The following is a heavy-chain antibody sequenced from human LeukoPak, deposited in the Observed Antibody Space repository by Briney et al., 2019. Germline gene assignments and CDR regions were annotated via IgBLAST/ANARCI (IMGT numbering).Heavy chain of an antibody. CDR1: GFSFSTYA. CDR2: ISATGGST. Sequence: GGSLRLSCAASGFSFSTYAMSWVRQAPGKGLEWVSAISATGGSTYYADSVEGRFTISRDNSKNTLYLQINTLRAEDTAVYYCANRPLDYWGQGTLVTVSS. J-gene: IGHJ4*02. V-gene: IGHV3-23*01. CDR3: ANRPLDY.